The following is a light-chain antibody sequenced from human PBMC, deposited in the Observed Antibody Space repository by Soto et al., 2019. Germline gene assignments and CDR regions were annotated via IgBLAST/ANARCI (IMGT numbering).Light chain of an antibody. CDR2: DTS. J-gene: IGKJ1*01. Sequence: EIVLTQSPGTLSLSPGGRSTLSCMSSQSVSSSSLSWYQQKPGQAPRLLIYDTSSRATDIPDRFSGSGSGTDFTLTISRLEPEDFTVYYCQHYGTSMWTFGQGTKVDNK. V-gene: IGKV3-20*01. CDR3: QHYGTSMWT. CDR1: QSVSSSS.